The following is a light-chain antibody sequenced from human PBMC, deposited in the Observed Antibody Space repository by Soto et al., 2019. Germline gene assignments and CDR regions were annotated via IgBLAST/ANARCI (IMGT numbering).Light chain of an antibody. Sequence: QSVLTQSPSASGTPGQRVSISCSGSTSNIGTNTVSWYQHVPGTAPKLLIYSNDQRPSAVPGRFSGSKSGTSASLAISGLLSEDEADDSCATWDDSLNVVFGGGTKLTVL. CDR1: TSNIGTNT. J-gene: IGLJ2*01. CDR2: SND. V-gene: IGLV1-44*01. CDR3: ATWDDSLNVV.